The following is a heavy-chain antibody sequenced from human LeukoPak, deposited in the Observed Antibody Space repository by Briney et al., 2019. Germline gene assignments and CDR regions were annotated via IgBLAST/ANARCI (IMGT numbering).Heavy chain of an antibody. D-gene: IGHD1-26*01. CDR3: AKKTIVGATVDAFDI. CDR2: ISGSGGST. CDR1: GFTFSTYA. V-gene: IGHV3-23*01. J-gene: IGHJ3*02. Sequence: GGSLRLSCAASGFTFSTYAMSWVRQAPGKELEWVSTISGSGGSTYYADSVKGRFTISRDNSKNALYLQMNSLRAEDTAVYYCAKKTIVGATVDAFDIWGQGTMVTVSS.